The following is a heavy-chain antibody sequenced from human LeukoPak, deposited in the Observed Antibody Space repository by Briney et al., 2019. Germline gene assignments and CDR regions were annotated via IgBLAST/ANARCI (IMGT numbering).Heavy chain of an antibody. J-gene: IGHJ3*02. CDR3: ARGGIVGANGAFDI. CDR2: IIPIFGTA. CDR1: VGTFSSYA. D-gene: IGHD1-26*01. V-gene: IGHV1-69*13. Sequence: SVKVSCKASVGTFSSYAISWVRQAPGQGLEWMGGIIPIFGTANYAQKFQGRVTITADESTSTAYMELSSLRSEDTAVYYCARGGIVGANGAFDIWGQGTMVTVSS.